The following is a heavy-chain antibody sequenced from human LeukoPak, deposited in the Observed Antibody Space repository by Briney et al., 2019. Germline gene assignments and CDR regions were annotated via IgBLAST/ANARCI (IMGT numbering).Heavy chain of an antibody. V-gene: IGHV4-34*01. CDR2: INHSGST. CDR3: ARGRGAAVAGKYYFDY. CDR1: GGSFSDYY. D-gene: IGHD6-19*01. Sequence: SETLSLTCAVYGGSFSDYYWNWIRQPPGKGLEWIGEINHSGSTNYNPSLKSRVTISVDTSKNQFSLKLSSVTAADTAVYYCARGRGAAVAGKYYFDYWGQGTLVTVSS. J-gene: IGHJ4*02.